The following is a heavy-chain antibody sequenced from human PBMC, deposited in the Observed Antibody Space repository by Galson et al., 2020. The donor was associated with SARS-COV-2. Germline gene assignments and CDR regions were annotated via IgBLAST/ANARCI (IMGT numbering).Heavy chain of an antibody. J-gene: IGHJ6*02. CDR1: GFTFSSYG. V-gene: IGHV3-30*18. CDR2: ISYAGSNK. D-gene: IGHD6-13*01. CDR3: AKGGIADRYYYYGMDV. Sequence: GGSLRLSCVATGFTFSSYGMHWVRQAPGKGLEWVAVISYAGSNKYYAHSVKGQFTISRDNSKNTLYLQMNSLRAEDTAVCYCAKGGIADRYYYYGMDVWGQGTTVTVSS.